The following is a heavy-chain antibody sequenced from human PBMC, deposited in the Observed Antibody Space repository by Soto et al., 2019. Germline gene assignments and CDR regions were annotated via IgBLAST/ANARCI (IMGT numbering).Heavy chain of an antibody. CDR3: ASSCSSTSCSSLGIDY. J-gene: IGHJ4*02. CDR1: GGSISSGGYY. CDR2: IYYSGST. V-gene: IGHV4-31*03. Sequence: QVQLQESGPGLVKPSQTLSLTCTVSGGSISSGGYYWSWIRQHPGKGLEWIGYIYYSGSTYYNPSLKSRVTISVDTSKNQFALKLSSVTAADTAVYYCASSCSSTSCSSLGIDYWGQGTLVTVSS. D-gene: IGHD2-2*01.